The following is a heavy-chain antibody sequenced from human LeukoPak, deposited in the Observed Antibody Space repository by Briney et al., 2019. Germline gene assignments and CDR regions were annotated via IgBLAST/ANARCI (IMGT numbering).Heavy chain of an antibody. CDR1: GFSLSPSGMR. D-gene: IGHD5-12*01. Sequence: KESGPALVKPTQTLTLTCTFSGFSLSPSGMRVSWIRQPPGKALEWLARIDWDDDKFYSTTLKTRLTISKDTSKNQVVLTMTNMDPVDTATYYCGRNVATMRGWDAFDIWGQGTMVTVSS. CDR3: GRNVATMRGWDAFDI. V-gene: IGHV2-70*04. CDR2: IDWDDDK. J-gene: IGHJ3*02.